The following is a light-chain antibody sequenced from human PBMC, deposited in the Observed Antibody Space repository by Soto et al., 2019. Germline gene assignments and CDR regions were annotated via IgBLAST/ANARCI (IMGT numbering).Light chain of an antibody. J-gene: IGKJ2*01. Sequence: VLLTHPPPPLPVPLGQPASIPSSPSQGFVYSDGNTYLNWFQQRPGQSPRRLIYKVSNRDSGVPDRFSGSGSGNYFTLKISRVEAEDVAVYYCMQGTHWPSTFGQGTKLEIK. CDR1: QGFVYSDGNTY. CDR2: KVS. V-gene: IGKV2-30*01. CDR3: MQGTHWPST.